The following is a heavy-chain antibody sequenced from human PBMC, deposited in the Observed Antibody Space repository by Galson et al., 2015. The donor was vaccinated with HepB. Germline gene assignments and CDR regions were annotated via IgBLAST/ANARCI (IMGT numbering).Heavy chain of an antibody. Sequence: SLRLSCATSGFTFSSNAMTWVRQAPGKGLEWVSTINPGGNTHYIDSVEGRFTISRDNSKNTLYLQMNSLRVEDTALYYCAKDQSLHWFDPWGQGTLVTVYS. CDR3: AKDQSLHWFDP. V-gene: IGHV3-23*01. D-gene: IGHD4-11*01. CDR2: INPGGNT. CDR1: GFTFSSNA. J-gene: IGHJ5*02.